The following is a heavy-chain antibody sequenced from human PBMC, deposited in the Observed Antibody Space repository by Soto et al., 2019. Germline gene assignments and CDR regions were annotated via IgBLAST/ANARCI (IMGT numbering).Heavy chain of an antibody. V-gene: IGHV4-30-2*01. D-gene: IGHD6-13*01. J-gene: IGHJ6*02. Sequence: SETLSLTCAVSGGSISSGGYSWSWIRQPPGKGLEWIGYIYHSGSTYYNPSLKSRVTISVDRSKNQFSLKLSSVTAADTAVYYCARLFLRSWQPYYYYGMDVWGQGTTVTVSS. CDR3: ARLFLRSWQPYYYYGMDV. CDR1: GGSISSGGYS. CDR2: IYHSGST.